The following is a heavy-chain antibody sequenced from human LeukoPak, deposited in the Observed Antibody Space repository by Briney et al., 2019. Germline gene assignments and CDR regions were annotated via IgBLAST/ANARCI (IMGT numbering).Heavy chain of an antibody. Sequence: PGGSLRLSCAASGFTFSSYWMHWVRQAPGKGLVWVSRINSDGSSTSYADSVKGRFTISRDNAKNTLYLQMNSLRAEDTAVYYCAGGGAMYNWNLFDYWGQGTLVTVSS. D-gene: IGHD1-20*01. V-gene: IGHV3-74*01. CDR2: INSDGSST. CDR1: GFTFSSYW. J-gene: IGHJ4*02. CDR3: AGGGAMYNWNLFDY.